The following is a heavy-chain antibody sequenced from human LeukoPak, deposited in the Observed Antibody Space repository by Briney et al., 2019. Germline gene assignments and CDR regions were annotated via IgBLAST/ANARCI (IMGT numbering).Heavy chain of an antibody. V-gene: IGHV1-69*04. J-gene: IGHJ4*02. D-gene: IGHD3-22*01. CDR2: IIPILGIA. CDR3: AGGLYYYDSSGYLDLDY. Sequence: SVKVSCKASGGTSSSYAISWVRQAPGQGLEWMGRIIPILGIANYAQKFQGRVTITADKSTSTAYMELSSLRSEDTAVYYCAGGLYYYDSSGYLDLDYWGQGTLVTVSS. CDR1: GGTSSSYA.